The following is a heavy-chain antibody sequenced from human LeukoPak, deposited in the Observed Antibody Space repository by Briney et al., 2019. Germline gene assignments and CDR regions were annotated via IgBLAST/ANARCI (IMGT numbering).Heavy chain of an antibody. CDR2: IYYSGST. CDR3: ARLPNGYYFDY. J-gene: IGHJ4*02. D-gene: IGHD3-16*01. V-gene: IGHV4-39*01. Sequence: PSETLSLTCTVSGGSISSSSYYWGWIRQPPGKGLEWIGSIYYSGSTYYNPSLKSRVTIPVDTSKNQFSLKLSSVTAADTAVYYCARLPNGYYFDYWGQGTLVTVSS. CDR1: GGSISSSSYY.